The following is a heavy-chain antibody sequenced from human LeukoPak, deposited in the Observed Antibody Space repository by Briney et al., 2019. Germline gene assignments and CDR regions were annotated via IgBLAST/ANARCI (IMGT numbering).Heavy chain of an antibody. CDR3: AGDSSSWKTGWFDP. Sequence: GGSLRLSCAASGFTFSDYYMSWIRQAPGKGLEWVSYISSSGSTIYYADSVKGRFTISRDNAKNSLYLQMNSLRAEDTAVYYCAGDSSSWKTGWFDPWGQGTLVTVSS. D-gene: IGHD6-13*01. V-gene: IGHV3-11*01. J-gene: IGHJ5*02. CDR2: ISSSGSTI. CDR1: GFTFSDYY.